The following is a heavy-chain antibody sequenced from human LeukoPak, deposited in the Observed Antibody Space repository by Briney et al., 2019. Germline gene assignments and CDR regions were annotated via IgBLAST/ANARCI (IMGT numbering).Heavy chain of an antibody. D-gene: IGHD6-13*01. J-gene: IGHJ4*02. V-gene: IGHV3-49*04. CDR3: SSHALWQQLVPYYFDY. CDR2: IRSKAYGGTT. Sequence: GGSLRLSCTTSVFTFGDYAMSWVREAPGRGREGVSFIRSKAYGGTTEYAASVEGRFNISRAESKNVAYLQMNSLNPEATAVYYCSSHALWQQLVPYYFDYWGQGTLVTVSS. CDR1: VFTFGDYA.